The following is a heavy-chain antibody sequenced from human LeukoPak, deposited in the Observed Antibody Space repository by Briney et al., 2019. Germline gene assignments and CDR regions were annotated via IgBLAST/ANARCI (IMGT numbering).Heavy chain of an antibody. V-gene: IGHV3-11*04. D-gene: IGHD6-13*01. J-gene: IGHJ4*02. CDR3: ASGYSSSWSNFDY. CDR2: ISSSGSTI. Sequence: GGSLRLSCAASGFTFSDYYMSWIRQAPGKGLEWVSYISSSGSTIYYADSVKGRFTISRDNAKNSLYLQMNSLRAEDTAVYYCASGYSSSWSNFDYWGQGTLVTVSS. CDR1: GFTFSDYY.